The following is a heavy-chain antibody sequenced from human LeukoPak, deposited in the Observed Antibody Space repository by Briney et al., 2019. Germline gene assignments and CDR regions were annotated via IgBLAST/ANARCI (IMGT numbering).Heavy chain of an antibody. D-gene: IGHD5-18*01. CDR2: ISGSGGTT. J-gene: IGHJ4*02. CDR1: GFDFRSYA. CDR3: AKDSDGGGYSYGSNDY. Sequence: GGSLRLSCAASGFDFRSYAMHWVCQTPRKGLEWVSEISGSGGTTYYADSAKGRFTISRDNSKNTLYLEMNSLRAEDTAVYYCAKDSDGGGYSYGSNDYWGLGTLVTVSS. V-gene: IGHV3-23*01.